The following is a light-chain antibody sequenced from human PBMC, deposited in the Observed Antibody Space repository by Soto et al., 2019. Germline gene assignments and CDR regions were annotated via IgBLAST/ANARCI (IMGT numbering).Light chain of an antibody. CDR2: SAS. CDR3: QQLNGYQLA. CDR1: QAMSTY. Sequence: DIQLTQSPSFLSAFVGDTVTITCRASQAMSTYLAWYQQKPGKVPKLLIRSASTFQSGVPPRFSGGGSGTEFTLTISTLHPDDSGIEYCQQLNGYQLAFGGGTNVEIK. J-gene: IGKJ4*01. V-gene: IGKV1-9*01.